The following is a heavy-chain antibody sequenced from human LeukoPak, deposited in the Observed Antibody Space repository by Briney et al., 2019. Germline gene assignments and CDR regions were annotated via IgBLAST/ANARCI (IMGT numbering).Heavy chain of an antibody. Sequence: SSETLSLTCTVSGGSISSYYWSWVRQPPGKGLEWVGNIYYSGSTNYNLSLKSRVTISVDTSKNQFSLQLSSVTAAATAVYYCARCKDYGITAIDIWGQGTMVTVSS. CDR2: IYYSGST. D-gene: IGHD4-17*01. V-gene: IGHV4-59*12. J-gene: IGHJ3*02. CDR1: GGSISSYY. CDR3: ARCKDYGITAIDI.